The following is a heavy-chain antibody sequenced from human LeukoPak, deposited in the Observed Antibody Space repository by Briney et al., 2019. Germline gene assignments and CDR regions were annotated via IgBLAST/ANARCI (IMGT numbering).Heavy chain of an antibody. CDR3: ARGPYSTSPHFDY. CDR2: INPNSGGT. CDR1: GYSFTGYY. Sequence: GASVKVSCKASGYSFTGYYMHWVRQAPGQGLEWMGWINPNSGGTHYAQKFQGRVTMTWDTSISTAYMELSSLRSDDTAIYYCARGPYSTSPHFDYWGQGTLVTVSS. D-gene: IGHD6-6*01. J-gene: IGHJ4*02. V-gene: IGHV1-2*02.